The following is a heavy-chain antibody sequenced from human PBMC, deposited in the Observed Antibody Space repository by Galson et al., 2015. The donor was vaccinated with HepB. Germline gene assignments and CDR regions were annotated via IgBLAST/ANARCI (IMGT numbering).Heavy chain of an antibody. CDR3: AKVLVSSGWYCFDY. D-gene: IGHD6-19*01. J-gene: IGHJ4*02. CDR1: GFTFSSYG. V-gene: IGHV3-30*02. Sequence: SLRLSCAASGFTFSSYGMHWVRRAPGKGLEWVAFIRYDGSNKYYADSVKGRFTISRDNSKNTLYLQMNSLRAEDTAVYYCAKVLVSSGWYCFDYWGQGTLVTVSS. CDR2: IRYDGSNK.